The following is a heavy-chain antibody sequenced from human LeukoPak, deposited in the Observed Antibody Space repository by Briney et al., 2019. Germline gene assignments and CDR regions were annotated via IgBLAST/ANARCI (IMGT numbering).Heavy chain of an antibody. D-gene: IGHD3-10*01. CDR3: ARRDTARGCFDL. J-gene: IGHJ2*01. CDR2: TCYRSKWNT. CDR1: GDSVSSNSAA. V-gene: IGHV6-1*01. Sequence: SQTLSLTCAISGDSVSSNSAAWNWIRQSPSRGLEWLGRTCYRSKWNTDYALSVKSRITINPDTSKNQLSLQLNSVTPDDTAVYYCARRDTARGCFDLWGRGTLVTVSS.